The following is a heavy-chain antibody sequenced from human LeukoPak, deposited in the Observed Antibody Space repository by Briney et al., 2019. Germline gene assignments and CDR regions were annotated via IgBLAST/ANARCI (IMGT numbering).Heavy chain of an antibody. CDR2: INHRGST. CDR3: ASLYSSSWYGSEFDY. J-gene: IGHJ4*02. D-gene: IGHD6-13*01. CDR1: GGSFSGYY. Sequence: SETLSLTCAVYGGSFSGYYWSWIRQPPGKGLEWIGEINHRGSTNYNPSLKSRVTISVDTSKNQFSLKLSSVTAADTAVYYCASLYSSSWYGSEFDYWGQGTLVTVSS. V-gene: IGHV4-34*01.